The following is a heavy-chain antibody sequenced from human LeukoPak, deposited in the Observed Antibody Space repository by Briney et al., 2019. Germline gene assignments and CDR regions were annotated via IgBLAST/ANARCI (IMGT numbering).Heavy chain of an antibody. CDR1: GYTFTGFY. CDR2: INPNSGGT. D-gene: IGHD3-16*01. V-gene: IGHV1-2*02. CDR3: ARGVYSYATHFDY. J-gene: IGHJ4*02. Sequence: ASVKVSCKASGYTFTGFYMHWVRQAPGQGLEWMGWINPNSGGTNYAQKFQGRVTVTRDTSITTVFMELNSLRSDDTALYYCARGVYSYATHFDYWGQGTLVTVSS.